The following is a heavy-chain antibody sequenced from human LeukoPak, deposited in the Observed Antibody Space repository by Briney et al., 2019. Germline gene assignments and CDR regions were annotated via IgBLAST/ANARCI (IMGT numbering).Heavy chain of an antibody. Sequence: GGSLRLSCAASGFTVSSNYMSWVRQAPGKGLEWVSVFYSGGTTYYADSVKGRFTISRDSSENTLYLQMNNLRADDTAMYFCARTSTVLKPFDYWGQGTLVTVSS. J-gene: IGHJ4*02. V-gene: IGHV3-53*01. D-gene: IGHD4-17*01. CDR3: ARTSTVLKPFDY. CDR2: FYSGGTT. CDR1: GFTVSSNY.